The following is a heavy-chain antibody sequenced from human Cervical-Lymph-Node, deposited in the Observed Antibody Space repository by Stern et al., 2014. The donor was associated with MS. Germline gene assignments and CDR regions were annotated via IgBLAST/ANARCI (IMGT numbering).Heavy chain of an antibody. CDR3: ASRPTTVVSGNYGMDV. V-gene: IGHV3-74*02. D-gene: IGHD4-23*01. J-gene: IGHJ6*02. CDR1: GFSFSSYW. Sequence: VQLVESGGGLVQLGGSLRLSCAASGFSFSSYWMHWVRHAPGKGLVWVSRINNDGSSTSYADSVKGRFTISRDNAKNTLYLQMNTLRAEDTAVYYCASRPTTVVSGNYGMDVWGQGTTVTVSS. CDR2: INNDGSST.